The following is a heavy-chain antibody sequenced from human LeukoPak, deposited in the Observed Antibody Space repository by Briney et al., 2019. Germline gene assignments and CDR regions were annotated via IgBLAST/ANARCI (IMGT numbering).Heavy chain of an antibody. D-gene: IGHD3-22*01. Sequence: SETLSLTCTVSGGSISSYYWSWIRQPPGKGLEWIGSIYYSGSTYYNPSLKSRVTISVDTSKNQFSLKLSSVTAADTAVYYCARYGLYYYDSSGQLGPWYFDLWGRGTLVTVSS. J-gene: IGHJ2*01. V-gene: IGHV4-59*12. CDR1: GGSISSYY. CDR3: ARYGLYYYDSSGQLGPWYFDL. CDR2: IYYSGST.